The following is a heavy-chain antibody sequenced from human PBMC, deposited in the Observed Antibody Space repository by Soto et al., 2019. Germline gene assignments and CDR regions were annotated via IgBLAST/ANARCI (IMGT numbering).Heavy chain of an antibody. CDR3: ARDSRVVVVPAATVYYYYGMDG. V-gene: IGHV4-59*01. CDR2: IYYSGST. Sequence: SETLSLTCTVSGGSIISYYWSWILQPPGKGLEWIGYIYYSGSTNYNPSLKSRVTISVDTSKNQFSLKLSSVTAADTAVYYCARDSRVVVVPAATVYYYYGMDGWGQGTTVTVAS. J-gene: IGHJ6*02. D-gene: IGHD2-2*01. CDR1: GGSIISYY.